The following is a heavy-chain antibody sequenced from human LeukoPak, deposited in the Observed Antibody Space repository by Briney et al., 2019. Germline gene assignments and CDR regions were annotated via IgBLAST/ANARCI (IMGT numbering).Heavy chain of an antibody. D-gene: IGHD3-22*01. Sequence: GGSLRLSCAASGFTFKSYGMTWVRQAPGKGLEWVSIISSSGGGTFYADSVKGRFTISRDNSKNTLYLQMNSLTVEDTAVYYCAKVMIVFNALDYWGEGTLVTVSS. CDR1: GFTFKSYG. CDR3: AKVMIVFNALDY. V-gene: IGHV3-23*01. J-gene: IGHJ4*02. CDR2: ISSSGGGT.